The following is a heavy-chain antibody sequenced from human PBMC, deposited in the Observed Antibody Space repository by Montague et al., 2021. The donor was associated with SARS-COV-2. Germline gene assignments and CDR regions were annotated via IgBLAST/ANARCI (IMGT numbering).Heavy chain of an antibody. CDR2: IYYSWST. CDR3: ARTTYFNLASVYYYVMDV. Sequence: SETLSLTCTVSGGSINNYYWSWIRQPPGRGLEWIGYIYYSWSTEYSPSLKSRVTMSIDTSKNQFSLRVNSVTATDTAVYFCARTTYFNLASVYYYVMDVWGQVITVTVSS. V-gene: IGHV4-59*08. CDR1: GGSINNYY. D-gene: IGHD3-9*01. J-gene: IGHJ6*02.